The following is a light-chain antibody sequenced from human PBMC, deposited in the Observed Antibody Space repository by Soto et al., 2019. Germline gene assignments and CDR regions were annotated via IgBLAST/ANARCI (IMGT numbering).Light chain of an antibody. CDR1: QGISSY. CDR2: AAS. J-gene: IGKJ1*01. Sequence: DIQMTQSPSALSASVGDTVTITCRASQGISSYLAWYQQKPGKAPKLLIYAASTLQSGVPSRFSGSGSGTEFTLTISSLQSEDFAVYYCQQYNDWPRTFGQGTKVDI. V-gene: IGKV1-9*01. CDR3: QQYNDWPRT.